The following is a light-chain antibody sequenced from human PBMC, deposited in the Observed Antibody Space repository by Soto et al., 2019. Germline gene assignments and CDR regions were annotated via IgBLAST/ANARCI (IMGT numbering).Light chain of an antibody. CDR3: HQYNQLPWT. J-gene: IGKJ1*01. V-gene: IGKV3-15*01. Sequence: EIVRKQSSPTVSEYKGGRATXSCRASQSISDTLAWYQQKPGHAPRLLIYSASRWATGFPARFSGSGSGTDFTLTISSLQSEDFAVYYCHQYNQLPWTFGQVPKVDI. CDR1: QSISDT. CDR2: SAS.